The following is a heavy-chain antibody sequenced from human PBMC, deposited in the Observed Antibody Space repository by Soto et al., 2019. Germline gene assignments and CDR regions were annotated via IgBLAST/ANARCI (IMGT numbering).Heavy chain of an antibody. V-gene: IGHV1-69*13. CDR2: IIPIFGTA. J-gene: IGHJ4*02. CDR3: ARLAVAGTNDIRFDY. D-gene: IGHD6-19*01. CDR1: GGTFSSYA. Sequence: GASVKVSCKASGGTFSSYAINWVRQAPGQGLEWMGGIIPIFGTANYAQKSQGRVTITADESTSTAYMELSSLRSEDTAVYYCARLAVAGTNDIRFDYWGQGTLVTVSS.